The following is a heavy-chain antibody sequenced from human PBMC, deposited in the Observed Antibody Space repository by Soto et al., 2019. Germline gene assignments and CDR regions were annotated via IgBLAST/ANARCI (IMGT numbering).Heavy chain of an antibody. CDR2: INHSGST. V-gene: IGHV4-34*01. J-gene: IGHJ4*02. D-gene: IGHD7-27*01. Sequence: SETLSLTCAVYGGSFSGYYWSWIRQPPGKGLEWIGEINHSGSTNYNPSLKSRVTISVDTSKNQFSLKLSSVTAADTAVYYCARLSGDHQPRKFDYWGQGTLVTVSS. CDR3: ARLSGDHQPRKFDY. CDR1: GGSFSGYY.